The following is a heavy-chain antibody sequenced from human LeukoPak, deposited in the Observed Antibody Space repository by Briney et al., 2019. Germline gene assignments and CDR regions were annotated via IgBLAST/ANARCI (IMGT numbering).Heavy chain of an antibody. CDR1: GYTFTSYG. V-gene: IGHV1-18*01. J-gene: IGHJ4*02. Sequence: ASVKVSCKASGYTFTSYGISWVRQAPGQGLEWMGWISAYNGNTNYAQKLQGRVTMTTDTSTSTAYMELRSLGSDDTAVYYCAREPYYYDSTGFDYWGQGTLVTVSS. CDR2: ISAYNGNT. CDR3: AREPYYYDSTGFDY. D-gene: IGHD3-22*01.